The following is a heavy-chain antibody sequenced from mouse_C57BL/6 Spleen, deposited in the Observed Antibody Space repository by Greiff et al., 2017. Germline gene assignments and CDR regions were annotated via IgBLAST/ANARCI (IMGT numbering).Heavy chain of an antibody. V-gene: IGHV1-82*01. CDR1: GYAFSSSW. Sequence: QVQLQQSGPELVKPGASVKISCKASGYAFSSSWMNWVKQRPGKGLEWIGRIYPGDGDTNYNGKFKGKATLTADKSSSTAYMQLSSLTSEDSAVYFCLYYGSSNFDYWGQGTTLTVSS. J-gene: IGHJ2*01. CDR3: LYYGSSNFDY. D-gene: IGHD1-1*01. CDR2: IYPGDGDT.